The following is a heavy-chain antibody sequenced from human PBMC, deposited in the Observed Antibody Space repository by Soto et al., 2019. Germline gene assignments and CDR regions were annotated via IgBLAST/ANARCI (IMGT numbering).Heavy chain of an antibody. D-gene: IGHD2-15*01. J-gene: IGHJ6*03. CDR2: IYYSGST. Sequence: PSETLSLTCTVSGGSISSGGYYWSWIRQHPGKGLEWIGYIYYSGSTYYNPSLKSRVTISVDTSKNQFSLKLSSVTAADTAVYYCASGEGGSHYYYYYMDVWGKGTTVTVSS. CDR1: GGSISSGGYY. V-gene: IGHV4-31*03. CDR3: ASGEGGSHYYYYYMDV.